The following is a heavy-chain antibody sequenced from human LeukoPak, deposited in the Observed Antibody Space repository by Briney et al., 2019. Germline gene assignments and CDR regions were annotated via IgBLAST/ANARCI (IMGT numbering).Heavy chain of an antibody. CDR1: GYTFTSYY. D-gene: IGHD6-13*01. Sequence: ASVTVSCKASGYTFTSYYMHWVRQAPGQGLEWMGLINPSGGSTSYAQKFQGRVTMTRDTSTSTVYMELSSLRSEDTAVYYCARGALAAATFPGLFDYWGQGTLVTVSS. CDR3: ARGALAAATFPGLFDY. J-gene: IGHJ4*02. V-gene: IGHV1-46*01. CDR2: INPSGGST.